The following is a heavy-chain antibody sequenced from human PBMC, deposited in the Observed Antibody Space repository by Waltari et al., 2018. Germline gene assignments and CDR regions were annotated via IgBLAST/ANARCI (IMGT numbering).Heavy chain of an antibody. CDR2: IYHSGST. Sequence: QVQLQESGPGLVKPSETLSLTCAVSGYSISSGYYWGWSRQPPGKGLEWIGSIYHSGSTYYNPSLKSRVTISVDTSKNQFSLKLSSVTAADTAVYYCARYLRYFDYWGQGTLVTVSS. J-gene: IGHJ4*02. D-gene: IGHD2-2*01. V-gene: IGHV4-38-2*01. CDR1: GYSISSGYY. CDR3: ARYLRYFDY.